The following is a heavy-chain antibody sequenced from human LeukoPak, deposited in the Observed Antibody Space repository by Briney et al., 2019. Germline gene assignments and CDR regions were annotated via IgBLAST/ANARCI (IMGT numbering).Heavy chain of an antibody. CDR2: MNPNSGNT. D-gene: IGHD6-19*01. V-gene: IGHV1-8*03. Sequence: ASVKVSCKASGYTFPSYDINWVRQATGQGLEWMGWMNPNSGNTGYAQKFQGRVTITRNTSISTAYMELSSLRSEDTAVYYCARGRKAVAGTHYYYYMDVWGKGTTVTVSS. CDR3: ARGRKAVAGTHYYYYMDV. CDR1: GYTFPSYD. J-gene: IGHJ6*03.